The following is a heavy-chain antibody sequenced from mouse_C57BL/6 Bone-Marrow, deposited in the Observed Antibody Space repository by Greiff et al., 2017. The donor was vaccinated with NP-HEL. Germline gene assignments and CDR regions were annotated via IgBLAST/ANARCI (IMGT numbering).Heavy chain of an antibody. CDR1: GYTFTDYE. D-gene: IGHD1-1*01. J-gene: IGHJ3*01. CDR2: IDPETGGT. Sequence: VQLQQSGAELVRPGASVTLSCKASGYTFTDYEMHWVKQTPVHGLEWIGAIDPETGGTAYNQKFKGKATLTADKSSSTAYMELRSLTSEDSAVYYCTRYSSSWFAYWGQGTLVTVSA. V-gene: IGHV1-15*01. CDR3: TRYSSSWFAY.